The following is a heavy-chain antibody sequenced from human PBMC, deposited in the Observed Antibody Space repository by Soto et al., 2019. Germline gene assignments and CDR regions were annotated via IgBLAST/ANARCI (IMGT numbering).Heavy chain of an antibody. CDR1: GFTFSRYG. CDR3: SKSLYYDSSGYIDY. J-gene: IGHJ4*02. CDR2: ISDDGSNK. Sequence: GGYLRLSCAASGFTFSRYGIHWVRLAPGKGLEWVAVISDDGSNKYYADSVKGRFTISIDNSKNTLYLQMNILRAEDTAVYYFSKSLYYDSSGYIDYSGQRTLVTRSS. D-gene: IGHD3-22*01. V-gene: IGHV3-30*18.